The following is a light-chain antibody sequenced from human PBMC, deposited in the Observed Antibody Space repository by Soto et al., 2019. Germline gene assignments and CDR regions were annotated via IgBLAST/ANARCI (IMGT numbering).Light chain of an antibody. CDR3: QQLNSYPLT. CDR2: AAS. CDR1: QDISNY. Sequence: DIQLTQSPSFLSASVGDRVTITCRASQDISNYLVWYQQKPGKAPKPLIYAASTLQSGVPSRFSGSVSGTEFTLTISSLQPEDFATYYCQQLNSYPLTFGPGTKVDIK. V-gene: IGKV1-9*01. J-gene: IGKJ3*01.